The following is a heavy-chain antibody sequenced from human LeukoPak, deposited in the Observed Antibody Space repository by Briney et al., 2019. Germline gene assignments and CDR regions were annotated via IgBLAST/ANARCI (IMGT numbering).Heavy chain of an antibody. CDR2: IYYSGST. Sequence: SQTLSLTCTVSGGSISSGGYYWSWIRPHPGKGLEWVGYIYYSGSTYYNPSLKSRVTISVDTSKNQFSLRLSSVTAADTAVYYCARNSGSRHDYNSDAFDMWGQGTMVTVSS. V-gene: IGHV4-31*03. CDR1: GGSISSGGYY. D-gene: IGHD5-24*01. J-gene: IGHJ3*02. CDR3: ARNSGSRHDYNSDAFDM.